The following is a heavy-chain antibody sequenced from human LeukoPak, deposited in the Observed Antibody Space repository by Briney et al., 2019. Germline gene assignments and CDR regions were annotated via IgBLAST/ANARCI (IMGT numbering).Heavy chain of an antibody. J-gene: IGHJ6*04. D-gene: IGHD3-10*02. CDR1: GFTFSSYS. V-gene: IGHV3-21*01. CDR3: AELGITMIGGV. Sequence: GGSLRLSCAASGFTFSSYSMNWVRQAPGKGLEWVSSISSSSSYIYYADSVKGRFTVSRDNAKNSLYLQMNSLRAEDTAVYYCAELGITMIGGVWGKETTVTISS. CDR2: ISSSSSYI.